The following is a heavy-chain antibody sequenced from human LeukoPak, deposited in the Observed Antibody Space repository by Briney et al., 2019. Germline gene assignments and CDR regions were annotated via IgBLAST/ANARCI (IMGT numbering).Heavy chain of an antibody. CDR1: GLTFSTYW. D-gene: IGHD3-10*02. CDR2: INEHGSEK. V-gene: IGHV3-7*03. J-gene: IGHJ4*02. Sequence: GGSLRLSCAASGLTFSTYWMSWVRQPPGKGLECVGIINEHGSEKYYVDSVKGRFTISRDNAKDSLYLQINSLRAEDTAVYYCARGALRSVDYWGQGTLLTVSS. CDR3: ARGALRSVDY.